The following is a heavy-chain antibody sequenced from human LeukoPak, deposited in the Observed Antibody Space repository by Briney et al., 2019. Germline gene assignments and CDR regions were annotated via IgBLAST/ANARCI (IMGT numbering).Heavy chain of an antibody. D-gene: IGHD3-22*01. CDR2: INWNGGST. V-gene: IGHV3-20*04. J-gene: IGHJ4*02. Sequence: PGGSLRLSCAASEFTFDDYAMHWVRQAPGKGLEWVSGINWNGGSTGYADSVKGRFTISRDNAKNSLYLQMNSLRAEDTALYYCARVYDDSSGRSDYWGQGTLVTVSS. CDR1: EFTFDDYA. CDR3: ARVYDDSSGRSDY.